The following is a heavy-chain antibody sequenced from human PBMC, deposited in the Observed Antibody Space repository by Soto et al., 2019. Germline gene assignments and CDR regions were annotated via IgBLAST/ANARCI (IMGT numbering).Heavy chain of an antibody. CDR3: ARERYITQVFRDYNGMDV. Sequence: SQTLSLTCAISGDSVSSNSAAWNWIRQSPSRGLEWLGRTYYRSQWLNDYAVSVKSRITISPDTSKNQFSLQLNSVTPEDTAVHYCARERYITQVFRDYNGMDVWGQGTTVTVSS. CDR2: TYYRSQWLN. V-gene: IGHV6-1*01. J-gene: IGHJ6*02. CDR1: GDSVSSNSAA. D-gene: IGHD3-16*02.